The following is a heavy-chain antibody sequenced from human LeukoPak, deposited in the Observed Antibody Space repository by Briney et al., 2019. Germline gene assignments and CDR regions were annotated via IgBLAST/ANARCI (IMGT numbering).Heavy chain of an antibody. V-gene: IGHV4-39*07. CDR1: GGSISSSSYY. J-gene: IGHJ4*02. Sequence: PSETLSLTCTVSGGSISSSSYYWGWIRQPPGKGLEWIGSIYYSGSTYYNPSLKGRVTISVDTSKNQFSLKLSSVTAADTAVYYCARDPGTYFDYWGQGTLVTVSS. CDR3: ARDPGTYFDY. CDR2: IYYSGST. D-gene: IGHD1-1*01.